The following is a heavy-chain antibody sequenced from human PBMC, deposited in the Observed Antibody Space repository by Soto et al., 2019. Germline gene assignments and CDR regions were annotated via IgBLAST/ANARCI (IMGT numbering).Heavy chain of an antibody. J-gene: IGHJ5*02. CDR3: ARDRGEAAAEYNWFDP. V-gene: IGHV3-33*01. CDR1: GFTFSSYG. D-gene: IGHD6-13*01. CDR2: IWYDGSNK. Sequence: GGSLRLSCAASGFTFSSYGMHWVRQAPGKGLEWVAVIWYDGSNKYYADSVKGRFTISRDNSKNTLYLQMNSLRAEDTAVYYCARDRGEAAAEYNWFDPWGQGTLVTVPQ.